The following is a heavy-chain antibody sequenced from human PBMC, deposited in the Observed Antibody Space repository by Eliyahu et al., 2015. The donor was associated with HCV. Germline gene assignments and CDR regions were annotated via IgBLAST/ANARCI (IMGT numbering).Heavy chain of an antibody. V-gene: IGHV3-13*01. CDR2: IGTAGDT. CDR1: GFTFSSXD. D-gene: IGHD5-18*01. J-gene: IGHJ6*02. CDR3: ARTKIYSYGTSGMDV. Sequence: LVQPGGSLRLSCAXSGFTFSSXDMHWVXXATGKGLEWVXAIGTAGDTYYPGSVKGRFTISRENAKNSLYLQMNSLRAGDTAVYYCARTKIYSYGTSGMDVWGQGTTVTVSS.